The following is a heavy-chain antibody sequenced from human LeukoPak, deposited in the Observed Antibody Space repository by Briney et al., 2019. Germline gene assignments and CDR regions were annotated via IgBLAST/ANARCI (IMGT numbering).Heavy chain of an antibody. CDR3: ATPIAAAGNWFDP. J-gene: IGHJ5*02. CDR2: FDPEDGET. V-gene: IGHV1-24*01. CDR1: GYTLTELS. D-gene: IGHD6-13*01. Sequence: GASVKVSCKVSGYTLTELSMHWVRQAPGKGLEWMGGFDPEDGETIYAQKFQGRVTMTEDTSTDTAYMELSSLRSEDAAVYYCATPIAAAGNWFDPWGQGTLVTVSS.